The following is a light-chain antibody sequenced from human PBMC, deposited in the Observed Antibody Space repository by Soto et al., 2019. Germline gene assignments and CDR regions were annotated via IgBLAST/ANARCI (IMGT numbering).Light chain of an antibody. CDR3: HQTYSPPLT. CDR2: GAT. J-gene: IGKJ5*01. Sequence: DVQMTQSPSSLSASVGDRVTITCRSSQSISNYLNWYQQNPGKPPRVLIYGATNVQSGVPSRFSGSGSGTDFTLTISNLRPEDFAPYYCHQTYSPPLTFVQGTRL. CDR1: QSISNY. V-gene: IGKV1-39*01.